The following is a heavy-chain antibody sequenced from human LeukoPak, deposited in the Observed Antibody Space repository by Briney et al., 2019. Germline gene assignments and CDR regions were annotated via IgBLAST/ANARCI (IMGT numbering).Heavy chain of an antibody. Sequence: PGGSLRLSCAASGFAFSTYDIHWVRQAPGKGLEWVAVISYDGSNKYYADSVKGRFTISRDNSRNTLYLQMNSLRPEDTAVYYCARYTQTPGDWGQGTLVTVSS. CDR2: ISYDGSNK. CDR3: ARYTQTPGD. J-gene: IGHJ4*02. D-gene: IGHD7-27*01. CDR1: GFAFSTYD. V-gene: IGHV3-30-3*01.